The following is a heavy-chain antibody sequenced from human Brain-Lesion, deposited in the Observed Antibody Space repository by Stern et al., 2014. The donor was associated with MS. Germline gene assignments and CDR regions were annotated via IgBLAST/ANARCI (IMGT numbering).Heavy chain of an antibody. CDR3: VRPDIMGTIWN. J-gene: IGHJ4*02. CDR1: GGSITSSSYY. V-gene: IGHV4-39*01. CDR2: FYYTGST. Sequence: VQLVESGPGLVKPSETLSLTCTVSGGSITSSSYYWGWIRQPPGRGLEYIRTFYYTGSTFYDPSLKSRVTISVDTSKNQVALKLPSLTAADTAVYYCVRPDIMGTIWNWGQGTLVTVSS. D-gene: IGHD1-26*01.